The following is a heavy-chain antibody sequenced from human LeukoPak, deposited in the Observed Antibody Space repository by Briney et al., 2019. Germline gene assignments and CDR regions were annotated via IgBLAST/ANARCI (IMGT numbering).Heavy chain of an antibody. CDR1: GFNLSAYS. CDR3: ARDTHYYGSGSPAFDL. CDR2: ISNSHSPI. D-gene: IGHD3-10*01. J-gene: IGHJ3*01. V-gene: IGHV3-48*01. Sequence: GGSLRLSCGSSGFNLSAYSMNWVRQAPGKGLEWVSYISNSHSPIYYADSVKGRFTISRDNAKNSLYLQLNSLRAEDTALYYCARDTHYYGSGSPAFDLWGRGTMVTVSS.